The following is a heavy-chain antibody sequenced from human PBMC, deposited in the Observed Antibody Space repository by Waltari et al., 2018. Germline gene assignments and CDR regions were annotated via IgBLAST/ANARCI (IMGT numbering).Heavy chain of an antibody. D-gene: IGHD3-10*01. J-gene: IGHJ4*02. V-gene: IGHV1-2*06. CDR2: INPNSGGT. CDR1: GYTFTGYY. Sequence: QVQLLQSGDEVKKPGASVKVSCQASGYTFTGYYMHWVRQAPGKGLEWMCRINPNSGGTDYAQKCLGRVTMTRDTSTSTAYMELSSLTSDDTAVYYCARIPAWYGEILNYWGQGTLVTVSS. CDR3: ARIPAWYGEILNY.